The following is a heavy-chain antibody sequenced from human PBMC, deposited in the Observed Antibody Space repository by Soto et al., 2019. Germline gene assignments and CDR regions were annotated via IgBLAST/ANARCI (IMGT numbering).Heavy chain of an antibody. CDR3: VRDGTKTLRDWFDP. D-gene: IGHD1-1*01. J-gene: IGHJ5*02. CDR1: GASISGFY. Sequence: SETLSLTCTVSGASISGFYWSWIRKSTGKGLEWIGRIYATGTTDYNPPLKSRVMMSVDTSKKQFSLKLRSVTAADTAVYYCVRDGTKTLRDWFDPWGQGISVTVSS. V-gene: IGHV4-4*07. CDR2: IYATGTT.